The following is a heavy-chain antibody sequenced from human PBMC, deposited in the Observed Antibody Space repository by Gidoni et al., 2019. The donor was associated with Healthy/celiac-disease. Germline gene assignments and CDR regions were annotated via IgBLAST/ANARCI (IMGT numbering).Heavy chain of an antibody. CDR3: AIGSHSSGYYYSPLSAFDI. V-gene: IGHV1-69*01. CDR1: GGTFSSYA. D-gene: IGHD3-22*01. Sequence: QLQLVQSGAEVKKTGASVKVSCKASGGTFSSYAISWVRQAPGQGLEWMGGIIPIFGTANYAQKFQARVTIPADESTSTAYMELSSLSSEHTAVYYCAIGSHSSGYYYSPLSAFDIWGHGPMVTVSA. CDR2: IIPIFGTA. J-gene: IGHJ3*02.